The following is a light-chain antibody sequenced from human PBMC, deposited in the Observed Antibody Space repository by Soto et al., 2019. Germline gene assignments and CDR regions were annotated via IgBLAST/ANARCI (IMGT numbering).Light chain of an antibody. CDR3: QQSDSTPLT. CDR2: TAT. CDR1: QSISSY. J-gene: IGKJ4*01. V-gene: IGKV1-39*01. Sequence: DIPMTHSPSSRSASVEHRVTLTCRASQSISSYLNWYQQKPGKATKLLIYTATRLQSGVPSRFSGRVSGTEFTLTISSLQPEDCATSCCQQSDSTPLTFGGGTKVEIK.